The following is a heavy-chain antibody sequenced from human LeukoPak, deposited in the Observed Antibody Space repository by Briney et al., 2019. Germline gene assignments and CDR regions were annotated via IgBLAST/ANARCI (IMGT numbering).Heavy chain of an antibody. CDR1: GYTLTELS. D-gene: IGHD6-19*01. V-gene: IGHV1-24*01. CDR2: FDPEDGET. J-gene: IGHJ6*01. CDR3: ATTRLVTYYYGMDV. Sequence: ASVKVSCKVSGYTLTELSMHWVRQAPGKGLEWMGGFDPEDGETIYAQKFQGRVTMTEDTSTDTAYMELSSLRSEDTGVYYCATTRLVTYYYGMDVWGQGTTVTVSS.